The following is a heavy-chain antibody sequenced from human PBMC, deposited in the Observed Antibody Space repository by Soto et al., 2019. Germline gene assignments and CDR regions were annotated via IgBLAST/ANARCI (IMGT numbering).Heavy chain of an antibody. CDR1: GFTFSSYS. CDR2: ISSSSSYI. J-gene: IGHJ6*02. Sequence: GGSLRLSCAASGFTFSSYSMNWVRQAPGKGLEWVSSISSSSSYIYYADSVKGRFTISRDNAKNSLYLQMNSLRAEDMAVYYCARDLIQRIAARPVYYYGMDVWGLGTTVTVS. V-gene: IGHV3-21*01. D-gene: IGHD6-6*01. CDR3: ARDLIQRIAARPVYYYGMDV.